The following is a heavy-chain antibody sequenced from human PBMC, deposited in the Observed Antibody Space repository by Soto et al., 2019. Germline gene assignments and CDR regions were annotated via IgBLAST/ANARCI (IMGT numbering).Heavy chain of an antibody. J-gene: IGHJ4*02. CDR3: ARDYSYYDSSGYLSY. D-gene: IGHD3-22*01. V-gene: IGHV1-69*04. Sequence: SVKVSCKASGGTFSSYTISWVLQAPGQGLEWMGRIIPILGIANYAQKFQGRVTITADKSTSTAYMELSSLRSEDTAVYYCARDYSYYDSSGYLSYWGQGTLVTVSS. CDR2: IIPILGIA. CDR1: GGTFSSYT.